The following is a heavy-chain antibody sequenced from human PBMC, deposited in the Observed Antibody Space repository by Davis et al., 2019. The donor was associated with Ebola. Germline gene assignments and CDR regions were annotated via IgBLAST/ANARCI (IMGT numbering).Heavy chain of an antibody. D-gene: IGHD3-9*01. CDR1: GFTFSSYW. V-gene: IGHV3-7*03. CDR2: IKQDGSEK. Sequence: GESLKISCAASGFTFSSYWMSWVRQAPGKGLEWVANIKQDGSEKYYVDSVKGRFTISRDNAKNSLYLRMNSLRVEDTALYHCARVNAVTGYSRFDPWGQGTLVTVSP. CDR3: ARVNAVTGYSRFDP. J-gene: IGHJ5*02.